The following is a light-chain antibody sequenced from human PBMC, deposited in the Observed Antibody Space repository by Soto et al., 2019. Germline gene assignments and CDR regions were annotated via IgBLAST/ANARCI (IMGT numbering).Light chain of an antibody. V-gene: IGKV1-27*01. Sequence: DIQMTQSPSSPPPPPPPPPPPPPPPPQAIDQSVAWYQQKPGQVPKLLIYAASTLHSGVPSRFSGSGSGTHFTLTITGLQPEDVATYFCQEHNGDLPVAFGPGTTVDV. J-gene: IGKJ3*01. CDR2: AAS. CDR3: QEHNGDLPVA. CDR1: QAIDQS.